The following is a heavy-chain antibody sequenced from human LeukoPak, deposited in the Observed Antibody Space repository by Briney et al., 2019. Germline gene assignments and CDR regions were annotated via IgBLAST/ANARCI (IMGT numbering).Heavy chain of an antibody. CDR3: AREILGSESTPFEY. CDR1: GDSVSTNSAS. Sequence: SQTLSLTCAISGDSVSTNSASWNWIRQSPSRGLEWLGRTFYRSQWYYDYAVSVKGRITINPDTSKNHFSLHLNSVTPEDTAVHYCAREILGSESTPFEYWGQGALVTVSS. J-gene: IGHJ4*02. CDR2: TFYRSQWYY. V-gene: IGHV6-1*01. D-gene: IGHD5/OR15-5a*01.